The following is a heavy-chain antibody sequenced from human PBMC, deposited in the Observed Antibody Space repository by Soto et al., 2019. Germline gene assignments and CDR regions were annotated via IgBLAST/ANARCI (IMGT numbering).Heavy chain of an antibody. CDR3: ARQYEYYDFWSGYYYGMDV. CDR2: IYYSGST. D-gene: IGHD3-3*01. CDR1: GGSISSSSYY. V-gene: IGHV4-39*01. Sequence: SETLSLTCTVSGGSISSSSYYWGWIRQPPGKGLEWIGSIYYSGSTYYNPSLRSRVTISVDTSKNQFSLKLSSVTAADTAVYYCARQYEYYDFWSGYYYGMDVWGQGTTVTVSS. J-gene: IGHJ6*02.